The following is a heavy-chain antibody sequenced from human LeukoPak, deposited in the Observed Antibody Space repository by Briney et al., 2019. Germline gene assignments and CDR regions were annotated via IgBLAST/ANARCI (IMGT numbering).Heavy chain of an antibody. CDR3: ASPIYYGSWDY. J-gene: IGHJ4*02. V-gene: IGHV4-39*07. CDR2: IYYRGGT. CDR1: GGSISSGSYY. Sequence: PSQTLSLTCTVSGGSISSGSYYWGWIRQPPGKGLEWIGSIYYRGGTYYNPSLKSRVTISLDTSKNQFSLKLSSVTAADTAVYYCASPIYYGSWDYWGQGTLVTVSS. D-gene: IGHD3-10*01.